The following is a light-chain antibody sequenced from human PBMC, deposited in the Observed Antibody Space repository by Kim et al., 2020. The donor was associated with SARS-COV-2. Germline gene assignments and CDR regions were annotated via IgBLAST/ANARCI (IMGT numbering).Light chain of an antibody. J-gene: IGKJ1*01. CDR1: QSASSSY. V-gene: IGKV3-20*01. CDR3: QQFGSSPT. Sequence: LSPGERATLSCRASQSASSSYLAWYQQKPGQAPRLLIYAASSRATGIPDRFSGSGSGTDFTLTISRLEPEDFAVYYCQQFGSSPTFGHGTKVDIK. CDR2: AAS.